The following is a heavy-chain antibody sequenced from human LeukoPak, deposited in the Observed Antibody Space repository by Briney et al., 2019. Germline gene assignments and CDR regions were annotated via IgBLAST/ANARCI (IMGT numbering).Heavy chain of an antibody. CDR2: IYYSGST. CDR3: ARASGAPYCTNGVCATYSYYFDY. CDR1: GGSISSYY. Sequence: SETLSLTCTVSGGSISSYYWSWIRQPPGKGLEWIGYIYYSGSTNYNPSLKSRVTISGDTSKNQFSLKLSPVTAADTAVYYCARASGAPYCTNGVCATYSYYFDYWGQGTLVTVSS. D-gene: IGHD2-8*01. J-gene: IGHJ4*02. V-gene: IGHV4-59*01.